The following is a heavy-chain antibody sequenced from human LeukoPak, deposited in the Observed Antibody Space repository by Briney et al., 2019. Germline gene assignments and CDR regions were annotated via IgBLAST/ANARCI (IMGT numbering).Heavy chain of an antibody. CDR3: ARSDY. J-gene: IGHJ4*02. CDR2: VSGGGNTM. Sequence: PGGSLRLSCAASGFSFSDYYMTWIRPAPGKGLEGVSYVSGGGNTMYYADSLKGRFTISRDNAKNSLYLQMNSLRAEDTAVYYCARSDYWGQGTLVTVSA. V-gene: IGHV3-11*01. CDR1: GFSFSDYY.